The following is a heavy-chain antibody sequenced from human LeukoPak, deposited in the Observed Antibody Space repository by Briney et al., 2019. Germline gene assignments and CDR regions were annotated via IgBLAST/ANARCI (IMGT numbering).Heavy chain of an antibody. Sequence: ASVNVSCKASGYTFTSYRISWVRQAPGQGLEWMGWINPNSGGTNYAQKFQGRVTMTRDTSISTAYMELSRLRSDDTAVYYCARESGQQLAWGYWGQGTLVTVSS. CDR1: GYTFTSYR. J-gene: IGHJ4*02. V-gene: IGHV1-2*02. D-gene: IGHD6-13*01. CDR3: ARESGQQLAWGY. CDR2: INPNSGGT.